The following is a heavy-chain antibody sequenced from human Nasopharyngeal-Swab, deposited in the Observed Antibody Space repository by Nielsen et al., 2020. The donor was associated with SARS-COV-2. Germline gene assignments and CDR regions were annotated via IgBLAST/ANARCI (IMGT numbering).Heavy chain of an antibody. CDR3: AKGESLGDY. Sequence: SLKISCAASGFTFDDYAMHWVRQAPGKGLEWGSGISWNSGSIGYADSVKGRFTISRDNAKNSLYLQMNSLRAEDTALYYCAKGESLGDYWGQGTLVTVSS. D-gene: IGHD1-26*01. CDR2: ISWNSGSI. V-gene: IGHV3-9*01. J-gene: IGHJ4*02. CDR1: GFTFDDYA.